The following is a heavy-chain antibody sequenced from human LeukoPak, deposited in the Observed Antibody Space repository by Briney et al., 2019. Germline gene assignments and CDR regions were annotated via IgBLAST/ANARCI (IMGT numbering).Heavy chain of an antibody. CDR3: ARLGIAAAGTDY. Sequence: SETLSLTCTVSGGSISSSIYYWGWIRQPPGKGLEWIGSITYSGSTYYNPSLKSRLTISVDTSKNHFSLKLTSVTAADTAVYYCARLGIAAAGTDYWGQGTLVTVSS. CDR1: GGSISSSIYY. CDR2: ITYSGST. J-gene: IGHJ4*02. D-gene: IGHD6-13*01. V-gene: IGHV4-39*07.